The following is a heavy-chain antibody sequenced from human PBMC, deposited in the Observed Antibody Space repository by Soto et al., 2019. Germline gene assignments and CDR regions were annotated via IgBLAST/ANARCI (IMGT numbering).Heavy chain of an antibody. Sequence: SETLSLXCAVYGWSFSGYYWSWIRQPPGKGLEWIGEINHSGSTNYNPSLKSRVTISVDTSKNQFSLKLSSVTAADTAAYYCARGKYDFWSGYNWFDPWGQGTLVTVSS. CDR1: GWSFSGYY. J-gene: IGHJ5*02. D-gene: IGHD3-3*01. CDR3: ARGKYDFWSGYNWFDP. CDR2: INHSGST. V-gene: IGHV4-34*01.